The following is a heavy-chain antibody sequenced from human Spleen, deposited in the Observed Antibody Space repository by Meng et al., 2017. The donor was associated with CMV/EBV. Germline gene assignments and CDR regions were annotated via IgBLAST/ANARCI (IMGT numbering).Heavy chain of an antibody. CDR1: GYSISSGYY. CDR3: AREYPNGMDV. J-gene: IGHJ6*02. V-gene: IGHV4-38-2*02. CDR2: INHSGST. D-gene: IGHD2-2*01. Sequence: SETLSLTCTVSGYSISSGYYWGWIRQPPGKGLEWIGEINHSGSTNYNPSLKSRVTISVDTSKNQFSLKLSSVTAADTAVYYCAREYPNGMDVWGQGTTVTVSS.